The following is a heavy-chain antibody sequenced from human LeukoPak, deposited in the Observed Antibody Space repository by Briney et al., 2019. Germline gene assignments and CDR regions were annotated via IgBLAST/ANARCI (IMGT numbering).Heavy chain of an antibody. CDR2: TSGRGGST. CDR1: GFTFSSYA. Sequence: GGSLRLSCAASGFTFSSYAMSWVRQAPGKGLEWVSATSGRGGSTYYADSVKGRFTISRDNSKNTLYLQMNSLRAEDTAVYYCAKDHYYDSSGYFDPWGQGTLVTVSS. CDR3: AKDHYYDSSGYFDP. V-gene: IGHV3-23*01. J-gene: IGHJ5*02. D-gene: IGHD3-22*01.